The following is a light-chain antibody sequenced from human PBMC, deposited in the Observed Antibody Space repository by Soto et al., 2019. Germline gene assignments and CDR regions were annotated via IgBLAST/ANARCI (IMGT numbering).Light chain of an antibody. CDR3: QSADSSGTHWV. CDR2: KDS. J-gene: IGLJ3*02. CDR1: ALPKQY. V-gene: IGLV3-25*03. Sequence: SYELTQPPSVSVSPGQTARITCSGDALPKQYAYWYQQKPGQAPVLVIYKDSERPSGIPERFSDSSSGTTVTLTISGVQAEDEADYYCQSADSSGTHWVFGGGTKVTVL.